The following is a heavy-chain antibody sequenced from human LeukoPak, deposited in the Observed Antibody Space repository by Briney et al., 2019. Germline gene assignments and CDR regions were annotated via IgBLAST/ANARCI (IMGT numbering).Heavy chain of an antibody. CDR3: ARDAAGRGDAFDI. D-gene: IGHD6-25*01. CDR1: GFTFSSYS. CDR2: ISSSGSTI. V-gene: IGHV3-48*04. J-gene: IGHJ3*02. Sequence: PGGSLRLSCAASGFTFSSYSMNWVRQAPGKGLEWVSYISSSGSTIYYADSVKGRFTISRDNAKNSLYLQMNSLRAEDTAVYYCARDAAGRGDAFDIWGQGTMVTVSS.